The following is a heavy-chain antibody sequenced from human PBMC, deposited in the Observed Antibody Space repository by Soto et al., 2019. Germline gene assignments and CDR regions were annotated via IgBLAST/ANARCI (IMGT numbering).Heavy chain of an antibody. Sequence: SETLSLTCAVYGGSFSGYYWSWIRQPPGKGLEWIGEINHSGSTNYNPSLKSRVTISVDTSKNQFSLKLSSVTAADTAVYYFARVAAAVHITANGRVSGLFDYWGQGTLVTVSS. J-gene: IGHJ4*02. CDR2: INHSGST. D-gene: IGHD6-13*01. CDR1: GGSFSGYY. V-gene: IGHV4-34*01. CDR3: ARVAAAVHITANGRVSGLFDY.